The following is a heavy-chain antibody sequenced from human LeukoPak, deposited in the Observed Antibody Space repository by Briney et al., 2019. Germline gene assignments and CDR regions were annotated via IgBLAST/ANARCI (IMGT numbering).Heavy chain of an antibody. J-gene: IGHJ4*02. CDR3: ARALYGDRYFDY. V-gene: IGHV4-59*12. Sequence: SETLSLTCTVSGGSISSYYWSWIRQPPGKGLEWIGYIYYSGSTNYNPSLKSRVTISVDTSKNQFSLKLSSVTAADTAVYYCARALYGDRYFDYWGQGTLVTVSS. CDR2: IYYSGST. D-gene: IGHD4-17*01. CDR1: GGSISSYY.